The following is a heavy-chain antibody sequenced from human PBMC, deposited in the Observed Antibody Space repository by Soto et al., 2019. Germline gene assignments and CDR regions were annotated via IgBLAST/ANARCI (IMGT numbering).Heavy chain of an antibody. V-gene: IGHV3-49*04. CDR3: TRENVLYGFLVDSSGPPI. CDR1: GFTFNNDA. Sequence: PGGSLRLSCAASGFTFNNDAMTWVRQAPGKGLEWVGFIRSKAYGGTTEYAASVKGRFTISRDDSKSIAYLQMNSLKTEDTAVYYCTRENVLYGFLVDSSGPPIWGQGTLVNVSS. D-gene: IGHD3-22*01. CDR2: IRSKAYGGTT. J-gene: IGHJ4*02.